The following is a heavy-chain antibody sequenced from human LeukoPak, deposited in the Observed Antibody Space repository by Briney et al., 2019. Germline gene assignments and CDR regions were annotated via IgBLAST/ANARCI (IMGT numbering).Heavy chain of an antibody. J-gene: IGHJ1*01. CDR3: ATGGEGYTGGWTDGFPYFQH. CDR2: IYHSGST. Sequence: SETLSLTCAVSGYSISSGYYWGWIRQPPGKGLEWIGSIYHSGSTYYNPSLKSRVTISVDTSKNQFSLKLSSVTAADTAVYYCATGGEGYTGGWTDGFPYFQHWGQGTRVTVPS. D-gene: IGHD3-16*01. CDR1: GYSISSGYY. V-gene: IGHV4-38-2*01.